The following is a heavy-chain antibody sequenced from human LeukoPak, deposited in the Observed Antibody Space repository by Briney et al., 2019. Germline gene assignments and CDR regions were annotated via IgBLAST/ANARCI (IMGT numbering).Heavy chain of an antibody. CDR2: IKSKTDGGTT. J-gene: IGHJ4*02. V-gene: IGHV3-15*01. CDR3: TTDRRYYDSSGYYYFY. CDR1: GFTFSNAW. Sequence: GGSLRLSCAASGFTFSNAWMSWVRQVPGKGLEWVGRIKSKTDGGTTDYAAPVKGRFTISRDDSKNTLYLQMNSLKTEDTAVYYCTTDRRYYDSSGYYYFYWGQGTLVTVSS. D-gene: IGHD3-22*01.